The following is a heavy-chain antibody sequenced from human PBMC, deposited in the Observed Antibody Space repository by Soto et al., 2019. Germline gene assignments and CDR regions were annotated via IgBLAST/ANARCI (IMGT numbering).Heavy chain of an antibody. Sequence: ASVKVSCKASSETFASYDITWVRQAPGQGLEWMGWISTYNGNTKYAQNVQGRVSMTTDTSTSTAYLELRSLQSDDAAVYYCARVTRSSGDWFDPWGQGTLVTVSS. V-gene: IGHV1-18*01. CDR1: SETFASYD. CDR2: ISTYNGNT. CDR3: ARVTRSSGDWFDP. J-gene: IGHJ5*02. D-gene: IGHD6-19*01.